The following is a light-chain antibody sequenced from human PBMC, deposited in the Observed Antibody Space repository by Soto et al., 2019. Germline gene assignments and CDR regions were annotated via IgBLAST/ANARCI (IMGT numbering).Light chain of an antibody. CDR1: RSNIGSNT. V-gene: IGLV1-44*01. CDR3: AAWDDSLDGPV. Sequence: QAVVTQPPSASGTPGQTVTFSCSGSRSNIGSNTVNWYQQLPGTAPKLLIQNNNQRPSGVPDRFSGSKSGTSASLAISGLQSEDETDYYCAAWDDSLDGPVFGGGTKVTVL. J-gene: IGLJ2*01. CDR2: NNN.